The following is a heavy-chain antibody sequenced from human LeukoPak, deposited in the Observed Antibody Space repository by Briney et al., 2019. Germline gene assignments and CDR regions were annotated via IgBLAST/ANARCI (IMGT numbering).Heavy chain of an antibody. J-gene: IGHJ3*02. CDR3: ARPSSGYYLNAAFVI. CDR2: INHSGST. D-gene: IGHD3-22*01. V-gene: IGHV4-34*01. Sequence: SETLSLTCAVYGGSFSGYYWSWIRQPPGKGLEWIGEINHSGSTNYNPSLKSRVTISVDTSKNQFSLKLSSVTAADTAVYYCARPSSGYYLNAAFVIWGEGTMVTVSS. CDR1: GGSFSGYY.